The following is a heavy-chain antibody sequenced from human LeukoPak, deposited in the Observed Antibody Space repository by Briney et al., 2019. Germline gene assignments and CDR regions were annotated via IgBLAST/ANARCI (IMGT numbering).Heavy chain of an antibody. J-gene: IGHJ4*02. CDR3: VRVGDYYDSGGYQGFDY. CDR1: GFTFSSYT. D-gene: IGHD3-22*01. CDR2: ISSSSYYI. Sequence: GGSLRLSCAASGFTFSSYTMNWVRQAPGKGLEWVSSISSSSYYIYYADSVKGRFTISRDNAKNSVYLQMNSLRDEDTAVYYCVRVGDYYDSGGYQGFDYWGQGTLVTVSS. V-gene: IGHV3-21*01.